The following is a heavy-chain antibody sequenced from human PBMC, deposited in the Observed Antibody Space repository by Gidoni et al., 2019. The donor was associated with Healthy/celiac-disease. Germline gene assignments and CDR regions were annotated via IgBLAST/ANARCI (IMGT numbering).Heavy chain of an antibody. CDR1: GFPFADYA. CDR2: ISWNSGSI. D-gene: IGHD3-10*01. CDR3: AKDNGSGSYYNGGAFDI. Sequence: EVQLVESGGGLVQPGRSLRLSCAASGFPFADYAMHWVRQAPGKGLEWVSGISWNSGSIGYADSVKGRFTISRDNAKNSLYLQMNSLRAEDTALYYCAKDNGSGSYYNGGAFDIWGQGTMVTVSS. J-gene: IGHJ3*02. V-gene: IGHV3-9*01.